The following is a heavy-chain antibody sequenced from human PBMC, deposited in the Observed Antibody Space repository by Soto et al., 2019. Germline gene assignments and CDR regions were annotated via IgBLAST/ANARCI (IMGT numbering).Heavy chain of an antibody. CDR2: IYYSDKT. CDR1: GASITSTTYF. CDR3: AKNLPRTGRFDY. Sequence: KPSETLSLTCSLSGASITSTTYFWAWIRQPPGKGLEWVGSIYYSDKTHYNPSLKSRTTISVDRSRNQFSLQVSSVTAADTAVYYCAKNLPRTGRFDYWGQGTVVTVSS. J-gene: IGHJ4*02. V-gene: IGHV4-39*01.